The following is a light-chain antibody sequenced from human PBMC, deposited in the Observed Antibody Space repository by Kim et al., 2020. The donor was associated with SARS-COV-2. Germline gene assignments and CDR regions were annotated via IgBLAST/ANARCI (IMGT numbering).Light chain of an antibody. CDR1: QSVSSSY. CDR3: QQYGSSPGYT. V-gene: IGKV3-20*01. J-gene: IGKJ2*01. Sequence: PGERATLSCRASQSVSSSYLAWYQQKPGQAPRLLIYGASSRATGIPDRFSGSGSGTDFTLTISRLEPEDFAVYYCQQYGSSPGYTFGQGTKLEI. CDR2: GAS.